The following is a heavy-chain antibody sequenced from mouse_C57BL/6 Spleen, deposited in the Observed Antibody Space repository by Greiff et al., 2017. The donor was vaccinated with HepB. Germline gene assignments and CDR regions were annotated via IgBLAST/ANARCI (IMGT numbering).Heavy chain of an antibody. J-gene: IGHJ2*01. CDR3: ATHYYYGSSYYFDY. CDR2: IDPSDSET. Sequence: QVQLQQPGAELVRPGSSVKLSCKASGYTFTSYWMHWVKQRPIQGLEWIGNIDPSDSETHYNQKFKDKATLTVDKSSSTAYMQLSSLTSEDSAVDYCATHYYYGSSYYFDYWGHGTTLTVSS. CDR1: GYTFTSYW. V-gene: IGHV1-52*01. D-gene: IGHD1-1*01.